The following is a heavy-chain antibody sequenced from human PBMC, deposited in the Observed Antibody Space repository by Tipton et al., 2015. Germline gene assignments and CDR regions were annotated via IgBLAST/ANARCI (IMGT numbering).Heavy chain of an antibody. Sequence: SLRLSCAASGFTVSSKYMSWVRQAPGKGLEWVSIIYSGGSTYYPDSVKGRFTISRDNSKNTVYLQMNSLRAEDTAVHYCARDRHDSSGYYYYFDYWGQGTLVTVSS. CDR2: IYSGGST. V-gene: IGHV3-53*01. J-gene: IGHJ4*02. D-gene: IGHD3-22*01. CDR3: ARDRHDSSGYYYYFDY. CDR1: GFTVSSKY.